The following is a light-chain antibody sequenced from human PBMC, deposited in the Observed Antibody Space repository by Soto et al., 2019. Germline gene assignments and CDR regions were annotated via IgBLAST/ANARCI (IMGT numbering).Light chain of an antibody. CDR3: NSYAGSNNVL. V-gene: IGLV2-8*01. Sequence: ALTQPPSASGSPGQSVTISCTGTSSDVGGYNYVSWYQQHPGKAPKLMIYEVTKRPSGVPYRFSGSKSGNTASLTVSGLQAEDEADYYCNSYAGSNNVLFGGGTKVTVL. J-gene: IGLJ2*01. CDR1: SSDVGGYNY. CDR2: EVT.